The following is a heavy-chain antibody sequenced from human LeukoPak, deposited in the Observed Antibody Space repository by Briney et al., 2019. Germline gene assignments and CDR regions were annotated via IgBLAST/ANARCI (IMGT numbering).Heavy chain of an antibody. V-gene: IGHV3-48*03. J-gene: IGHJ4*02. Sequence: HPGGSLRLSCAASGFAFSSCDMNWVRQAPGKGLEWLSYISSSGSTIYYADSVKGRFTVSRDNAKNSLYLQMNSLRAEDTAVYYCASLPANSFDYWGQGTLVTVSS. CDR1: GFAFSSCD. CDR3: ASLPANSFDY. CDR2: ISSSGSTI.